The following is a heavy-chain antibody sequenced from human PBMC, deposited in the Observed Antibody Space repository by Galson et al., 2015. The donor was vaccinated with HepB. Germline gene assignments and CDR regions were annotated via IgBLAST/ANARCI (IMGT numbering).Heavy chain of an antibody. D-gene: IGHD2-2*01. Sequence: SVKVSCKASGYTFTSYYMHWVRQAPGQGLEWMGIINPSGGSTSYAQKFQGRVTMTRDTSTSTVYMELSSLRSEDTAVYYCAIVVPAAIYSQGPEFDPWGQGTLATVSS. V-gene: IGHV1-46*01. J-gene: IGHJ5*02. CDR3: AIVVPAAIYSQGPEFDP. CDR2: INPSGGST. CDR1: GYTFTSYY.